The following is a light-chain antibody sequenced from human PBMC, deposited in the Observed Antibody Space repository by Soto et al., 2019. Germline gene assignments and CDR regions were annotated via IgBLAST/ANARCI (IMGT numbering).Light chain of an antibody. CDR3: QQFNTYPIT. CDR1: QGISSA. CDR2: GAS. Sequence: AIQLTQSPSSLSASLGDRVTITCRTSQGISSALAWYQQKPGNAPKLLIYGASSLQSGAPSRFTGSGSGTDFTLTISSLQPEDFSTYYCQQFNTYPITFGQGTRLEIK. V-gene: IGKV1-13*02. J-gene: IGKJ5*01.